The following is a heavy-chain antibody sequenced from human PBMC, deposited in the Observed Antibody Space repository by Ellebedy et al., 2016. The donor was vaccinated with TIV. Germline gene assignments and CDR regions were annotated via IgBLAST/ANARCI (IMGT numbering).Heavy chain of an antibody. CDR1: KFTFNRHA. CDR3: AKMPDRGVRGAVLED. V-gene: IGHV3-23*01. Sequence: GESLKISXAASKFTFNRHAMSWVRQTPGKGLEWVASISSTGASIYYAESVKGRFTISRDNAKEILFLHMNSLRAEDTAVYFCAKMPDRGVRGAVLEDWGQGSLVTVSS. D-gene: IGHD3-10*01. CDR2: ISSTGASI. J-gene: IGHJ4*02.